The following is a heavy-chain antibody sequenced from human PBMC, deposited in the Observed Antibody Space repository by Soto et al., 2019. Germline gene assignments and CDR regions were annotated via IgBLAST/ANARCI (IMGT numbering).Heavy chain of an antibody. Sequence: GGSLRLSCAASGFTFSDYYMSWIRQAPGKGLEWVSYISSSGSTIYYVDSVKGRFTISRDNAKNSLYLQMNSLRAEDTAVYYCARLGMGIHYYDILTGYYSDYWGQGTLVTVSS. D-gene: IGHD3-9*01. CDR2: ISSSGSTI. CDR3: ARLGMGIHYYDILTGYYSDY. J-gene: IGHJ4*02. V-gene: IGHV3-11*04. CDR1: GFTFSDYY.